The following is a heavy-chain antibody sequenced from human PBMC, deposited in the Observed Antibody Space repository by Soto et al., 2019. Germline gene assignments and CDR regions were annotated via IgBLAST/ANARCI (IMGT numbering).Heavy chain of an antibody. CDR3: ARDGLEYCTNGVCYTAPDY. CDR1: GGSISSGGYY. Sequence: SETLSLTCTVSGGSISSGGYYWSRIRQHPGKGLERIGYVYYSGSTYYNPSLKSRVTISVDTSKNQCYLKLSSVTAADTAVYYCARDGLEYCTNGVCYTAPDYWGQGTLVTVSS. CDR2: VYYSGST. D-gene: IGHD2-8*01. V-gene: IGHV4-31*03. J-gene: IGHJ4*02.